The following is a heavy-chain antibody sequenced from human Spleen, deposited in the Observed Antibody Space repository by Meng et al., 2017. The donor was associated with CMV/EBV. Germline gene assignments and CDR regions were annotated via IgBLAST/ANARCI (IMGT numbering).Heavy chain of an antibody. J-gene: IGHJ4*02. V-gene: IGHV3-30*04. Sequence: SRFTFTSYSLQWVRQAPGKGLEWVAVISYDGSDEYFADSVKGRFTVSRDNSKNTLYLKMNSLRVEDTAFYYCARGTRGAVAGSGFDYWGQGALVTVSS. CDR1: RFTFTSYS. CDR3: ARGTRGAVAGSGFDY. D-gene: IGHD6-19*01. CDR2: ISYDGSDE.